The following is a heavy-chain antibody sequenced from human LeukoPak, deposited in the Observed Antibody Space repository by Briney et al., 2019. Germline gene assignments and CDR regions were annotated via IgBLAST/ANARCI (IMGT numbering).Heavy chain of an antibody. Sequence: GASVKVSCKASGGTFSSYAISWVRQAPGQGLEWMGGIIPIFGTANYAQKFQGRVTITADESTSTAYMELSSLRSEDTAVYYCAREVNYGSGRTPGAFDIWGQGTMVTVSS. V-gene: IGHV1-69*13. CDR2: IIPIFGTA. D-gene: IGHD3-10*01. CDR3: AREVNYGSGRTPGAFDI. CDR1: GGTFSSYA. J-gene: IGHJ3*02.